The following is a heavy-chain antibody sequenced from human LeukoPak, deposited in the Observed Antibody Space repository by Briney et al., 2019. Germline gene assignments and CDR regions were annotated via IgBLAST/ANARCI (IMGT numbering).Heavy chain of an antibody. Sequence: ASVTVSCKTSGYTFINYYIHWMRQAPGQGLQWMGMINPSSGSTNYAQKFHGRVTMTRDTSTYTVYMEVSSLRSEDTAFYYCAREFQYYLDYWGRGSLVTVSS. CDR2: INPSSGST. CDR1: GYTFINYY. V-gene: IGHV1-46*01. CDR3: AREFQYYLDY. J-gene: IGHJ4*02.